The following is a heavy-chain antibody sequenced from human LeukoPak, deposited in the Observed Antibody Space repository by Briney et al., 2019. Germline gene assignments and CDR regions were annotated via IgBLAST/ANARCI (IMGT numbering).Heavy chain of an antibody. CDR3: AREIAVAGTTGLDY. CDR2: ISSSGSTI. CDR1: GFTFSSYE. V-gene: IGHV3-48*03. J-gene: IGHJ4*02. D-gene: IGHD6-19*01. Sequence: PGGSLRLSCAAFGFTFSSYEMNWVRQAPGKGLEWVSYISSSGSTIYYADSVKGRFTISRDNAKNSLYLQMNSLRAEDTAVYYCAREIAVAGTTGLDYWGQGTLVTVSS.